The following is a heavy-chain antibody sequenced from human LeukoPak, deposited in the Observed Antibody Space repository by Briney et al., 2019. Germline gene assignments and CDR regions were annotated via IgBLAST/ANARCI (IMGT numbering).Heavy chain of an antibody. J-gene: IGHJ4*02. Sequence: ASVKVSCKASGYTFTSYYMHWVRRAPGQGLEWMGIINPSGGSTSYAQKFQGRVTMTRDTSTNTVYMELSSLRSEDTAVYYCASTYDFWSGYYDWGQGTLVTVSS. D-gene: IGHD3-3*01. CDR3: ASTYDFWSGYYD. V-gene: IGHV1-46*01. CDR2: INPSGGST. CDR1: GYTFTSYY.